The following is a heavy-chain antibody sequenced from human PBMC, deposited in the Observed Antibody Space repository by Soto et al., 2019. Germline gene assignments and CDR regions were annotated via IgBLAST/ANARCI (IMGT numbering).Heavy chain of an antibody. Sequence: EVQLVESGGDLVKPGGSLRLSCTASGFTFYNTWMSWVRQAPGKGLEWVGRVKSKTDGGATDYTAPVKGRFTISRDDPQNTLYLQMNSLQTDDTAVYYCTTDRRSGYDPQFDFWGQGTLVTVSS. D-gene: IGHD5-12*01. CDR2: VKSKTDGGAT. V-gene: IGHV3-15*01. CDR1: GFTFYNTW. CDR3: TTDRRSGYDPQFDF. J-gene: IGHJ4*02.